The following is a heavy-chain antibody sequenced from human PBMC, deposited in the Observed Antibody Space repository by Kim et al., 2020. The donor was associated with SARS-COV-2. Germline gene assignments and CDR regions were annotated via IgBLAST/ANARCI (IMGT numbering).Heavy chain of an antibody. CDR3: ARDLDLDWQGWFDP. D-gene: IGHD1-7*01. Sequence: GGSLRLSCAASGFTFSSYWMSWVRQAPGKGLEWVANIKQDGSEKYYVDSVKGRFTISRDNAKNSLYLQMNSLRAEDTAVYYCARDLDLDWQGWFDPWGQGTLVTVSS. CDR1: GFTFSSYW. V-gene: IGHV3-7*01. CDR2: IKQDGSEK. J-gene: IGHJ5*02.